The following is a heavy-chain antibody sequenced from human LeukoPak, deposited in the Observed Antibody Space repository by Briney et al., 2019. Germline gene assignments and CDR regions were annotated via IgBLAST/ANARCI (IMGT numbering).Heavy chain of an antibody. CDR3: SASKQLWLRGLFDY. CDR2: VYYSGST. J-gene: IGHJ4*02. V-gene: IGHV4-59*01. D-gene: IGHD5-18*01. Sequence: SETLSLTCSVSGDSISTYYWSWIRQPPGKALEWIGYVYYSGSTDYNPSLKSRVTISADTSKKQFSLNLNSVTAADTAVYYCSASKQLWLRGLFDYWGQGTLVTVSS. CDR1: GDSISTYY.